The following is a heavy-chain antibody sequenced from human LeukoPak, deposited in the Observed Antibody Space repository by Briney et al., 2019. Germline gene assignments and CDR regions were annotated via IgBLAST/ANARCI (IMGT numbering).Heavy chain of an antibody. D-gene: IGHD6-6*01. V-gene: IGHV4-34*01. Sequence: SETLSLTCAVSGGFFTDYYWTWIRQSPGKGLEWIGEIHHSGRTNYNPSLKSRLTISVDTSQNQFSLTLTSVIAADTAVYYCARGFNVAARPTLDFWGQGTPVTITS. CDR3: ARGFNVAARPTLDF. J-gene: IGHJ4*02. CDR1: GGFFTDYY. CDR2: IHHSGRT.